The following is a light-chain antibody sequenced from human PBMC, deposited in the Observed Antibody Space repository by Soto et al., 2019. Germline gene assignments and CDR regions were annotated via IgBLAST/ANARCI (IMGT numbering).Light chain of an antibody. CDR2: AAS. CDR3: QQSHSRVT. Sequence: DIQMTQSPSSLSASVVDTVTITFRASQTISRRFSWYQQKPGKAPTLLIYAASRLYSGVPSRFSGSGSGTDFTLTISGLHPEDFATYYCQQSHSRVTFGQGTKVDIK. V-gene: IGKV1-39*01. CDR1: QTISRR. J-gene: IGKJ1*01.